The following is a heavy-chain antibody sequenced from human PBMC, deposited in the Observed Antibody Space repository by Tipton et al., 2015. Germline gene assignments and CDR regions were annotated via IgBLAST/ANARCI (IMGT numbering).Heavy chain of an antibody. V-gene: IGHV4-59*01. CDR1: GGSITSYY. Sequence: TLSLTCNVSGGSITSYYWGWIRQPPGKGLEWIGYIYYSGSTKYSPSLKSRVTISVDSSKTQLSLKLRSVTAADTAVYYCARFRFDYFDYWGHGTLVTVSS. D-gene: IGHD3-3*01. CDR2: IYYSGST. J-gene: IGHJ4*01. CDR3: ARFRFDYFDY.